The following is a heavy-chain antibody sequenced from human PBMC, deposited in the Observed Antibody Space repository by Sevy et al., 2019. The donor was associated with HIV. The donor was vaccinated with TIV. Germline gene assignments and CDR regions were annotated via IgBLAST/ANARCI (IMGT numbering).Heavy chain of an antibody. J-gene: IGHJ4*02. CDR3: VRDDRDGYFEY. CDR1: GYTFTGYY. V-gene: IGHV1-2*02. Sequence: ASVKVSCKASGYTFTGYYMHWMRQAPGQGLEWMGWINPDSGGPTYARRFQGRVTLTRDTSISTAYMDLSRLKSDDTAGYYWVRDDRDGYFEYWGQGTLVTVSS. CDR2: INPDSGGP.